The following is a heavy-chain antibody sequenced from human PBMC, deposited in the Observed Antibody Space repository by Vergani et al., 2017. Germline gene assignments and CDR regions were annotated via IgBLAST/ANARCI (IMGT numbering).Heavy chain of an antibody. CDR1: GGSFNTYY. V-gene: IGHV4-59*13. J-gene: IGHJ6*02. CDR3: ARVMYRDXASTGYRLEGMDI. Sequence: QVQLEESGPGLVKPSETLSLTCTVSGGSFNTYYWSWIRQSPGKGLEWMGYIYSTGSTNYNPSLNSRVTMSVDTSKNQFSLKLRSVTAADTAVYFCARVMYRDXASTGYRLEGMDIWGQGTTVTISS. D-gene: IGHD3-9*01. CDR2: IYSTGST.